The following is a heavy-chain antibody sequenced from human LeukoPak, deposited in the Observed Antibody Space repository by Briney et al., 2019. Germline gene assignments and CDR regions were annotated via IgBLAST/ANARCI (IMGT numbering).Heavy chain of an antibody. D-gene: IGHD2-2*01. CDR1: GGSISSYY. CDR3: ARRESCSRTSCSYSAFDI. J-gene: IGHJ3*02. CDR2: IYSSGST. V-gene: IGHV4-4*09. Sequence: SETLSLTCTVSGGSISSYYWSWIRQPPGKGLEWIGYIYSSGSTNYNPSLKTRVTISIDTSKNQFSLKLSSVTAADTAVYYCARRESCSRTSCSYSAFDIWGQGTMVTVSS.